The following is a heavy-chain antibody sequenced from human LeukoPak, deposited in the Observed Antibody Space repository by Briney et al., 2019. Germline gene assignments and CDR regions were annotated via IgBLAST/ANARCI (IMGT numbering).Heavy chain of an antibody. V-gene: IGHV1-46*01. J-gene: IGHJ4*02. D-gene: IGHD6-13*01. CDR1: GYTFTNYY. CDR2: INPSGGST. Sequence: GASVKVSCKASGYTFTNYYIHWVRQAPGQGLEWMGLINPSGGSTNYAQNFQGRVTMTRDTSTSTVYMELSSLRSDDTAECFCWIAAAGRNFDYWGQGTLVTVSS. CDR3: WIAAAGRNFDY.